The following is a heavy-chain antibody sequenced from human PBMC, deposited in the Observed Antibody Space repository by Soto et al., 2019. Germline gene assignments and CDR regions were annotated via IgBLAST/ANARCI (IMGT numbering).Heavy chain of an antibody. J-gene: IGHJ4*02. CDR2: ISAYSGST. D-gene: IGHD6-13*01. V-gene: IGHV1-18*01. Sequence: QVPLVQSGAEVKKPGASVKVSCKASGYTFITYGISWVRQAPGQGLEWMGWISAYSGSTKFAQKLQGRVTMTTDTPTTTAYMELRSLTSDDTAVYYCARDFTKSSSWPYYFDYWGQGTLVTVSS. CDR3: ARDFTKSSSWPYYFDY. CDR1: GYTFITYG.